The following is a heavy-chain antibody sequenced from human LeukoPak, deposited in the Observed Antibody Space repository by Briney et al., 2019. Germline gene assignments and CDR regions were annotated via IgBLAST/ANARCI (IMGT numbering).Heavy chain of an antibody. CDR2: IHPSGST. J-gene: IGHJ4*02. CDR3: ARDQIGLDY. D-gene: IGHD3-22*01. CDR1: GGSISSGGYY. Sequence: PSQTLSLTCTVSGGSISSGGYYWSWIRQPAGKGLEWIGRIHPSGSTYYNPSLKSRVTIPVDTSKNQFSLKLSSVTAADTAVYYCARDQIGLDYWGQGTLVTVSS. V-gene: IGHV4-61*02.